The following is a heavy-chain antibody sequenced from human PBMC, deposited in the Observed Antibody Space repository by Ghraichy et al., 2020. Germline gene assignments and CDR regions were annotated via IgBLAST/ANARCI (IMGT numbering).Heavy chain of an antibody. D-gene: IGHD3-22*01. CDR2: IYSGGST. V-gene: IGHV3-53*01. CDR1: GFTVSNNY. J-gene: IGHJ4*02. Sequence: GESLNISCAASGFTVSNNYMAWVRQAPGKGLEWVSVIYSGGSTYYADSVKGRFTISRDKSNNSLYLQMNSLRADDTAVYYCARDLGRDSSGYYYPNPAYWGQGTLVTVSS. CDR3: ARDLGRDSSGYYYPNPAY.